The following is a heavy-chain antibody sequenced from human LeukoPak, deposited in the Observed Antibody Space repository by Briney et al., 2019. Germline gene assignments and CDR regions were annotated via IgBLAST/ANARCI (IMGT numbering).Heavy chain of an antibody. Sequence: GGSLRPSCAASGFTFSSYWMHWVRQAPGKGLVWVSRINSDGSSTSYADSVKGRFTISRDNAKNTLYLQMNSLRAEDTAVYYCARGGPIVDLIYWGQGTLVTVSS. J-gene: IGHJ4*02. D-gene: IGHD1-26*01. CDR3: ARGGPIVDLIY. V-gene: IGHV3-74*01. CDR2: INSDGSST. CDR1: GFTFSSYW.